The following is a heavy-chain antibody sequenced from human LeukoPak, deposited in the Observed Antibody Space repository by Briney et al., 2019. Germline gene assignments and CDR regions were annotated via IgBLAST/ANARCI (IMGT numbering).Heavy chain of an antibody. CDR3: VREARGYHYTYFDY. V-gene: IGHV3-13*01. Sequence: GGSLRLSCTASGFTLGSHDMHWVRQIPGQGLEWVAAVSSGFHAFFAASGQGRFTVSRADDRNSLYLQMNSLRAGDAAVYYYVREARGYHYTYFDYWGQGTLVTVSS. J-gene: IGHJ4*02. D-gene: IGHD5-18*01. CDR1: GFTLGSHD. CDR2: VSSGFHA.